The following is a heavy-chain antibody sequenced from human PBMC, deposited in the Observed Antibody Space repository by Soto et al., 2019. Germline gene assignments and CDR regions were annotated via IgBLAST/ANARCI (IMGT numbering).Heavy chain of an antibody. CDR1: GYTFTSYG. V-gene: IGHV1-18*04. D-gene: IGHD3-22*01. CDR3: ARSTYYYDSSGYSNGMDV. J-gene: IGHJ6*02. CDR2: ISAYNGNT. Sequence: QVQLVQSGAEVKKPGASVKVSCKASGYTFTSYGISWVRQAPGQGLEWMGWISAYNGNTNYAQKLQGRVTMTTDTSTSTAYMELRSLRSDDTVVYYCARSTYYYDSSGYSNGMDVWGQGTTVTVSS.